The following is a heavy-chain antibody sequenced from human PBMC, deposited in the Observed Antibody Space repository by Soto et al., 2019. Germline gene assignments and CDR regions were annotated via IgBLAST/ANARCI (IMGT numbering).Heavy chain of an antibody. CDR3: ARDGQTTIVLGVRGGSNNYYGMDV. CDR1: GYTFTSYG. D-gene: IGHD3-10*01. V-gene: IGHV1-18*04. CDR2: ISTYNGNT. Sequence: QVQLVQSGAEVKKPGASVKVSCKASGYTFTSYGISWVRQAPGQGLEWMGWISTYNGNTNYAQKLQGRGTMTTDTATRTAYMELRSLRFHDTAVYYCARDGQTTIVLGVRGGSNNYYGMDVWGQGTKVTVSS. J-gene: IGHJ6*01.